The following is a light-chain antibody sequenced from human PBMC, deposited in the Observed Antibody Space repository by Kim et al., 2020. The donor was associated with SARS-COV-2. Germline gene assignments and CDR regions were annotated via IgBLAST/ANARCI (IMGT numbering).Light chain of an antibody. CDR2: GKN. CDR1: SLRSYY. V-gene: IGLV3-19*01. J-gene: IGLJ1*01. CDR3: NSRDSSGNHYV. Sequence: ALGQKVRITCQGDSLRSYYASWYQKKPGHAPVLVIYGKNNRPSGIPDRFSGSSSGNTASLTITGAQAEDEADYYCNSRDSSGNHYVFGTGTKVTVL.